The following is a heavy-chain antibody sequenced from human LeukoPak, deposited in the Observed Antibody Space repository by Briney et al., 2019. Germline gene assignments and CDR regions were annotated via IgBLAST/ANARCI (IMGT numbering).Heavy chain of an antibody. J-gene: IGHJ6*03. Sequence: GASVKVSCKASGYTFTGYYMHWVRQAPGQGLEWMGWINSNSGGTNYAQKFQGRVTMTRDTSISTAYMELSSLRSEDTAVYYCARLNRPWFGETLHNYYYYMDVWGKGTTVTVSS. D-gene: IGHD3-10*01. CDR1: GYTFTGYY. V-gene: IGHV1-2*02. CDR3: ARLNRPWFGETLHNYYYYMDV. CDR2: INSNSGGT.